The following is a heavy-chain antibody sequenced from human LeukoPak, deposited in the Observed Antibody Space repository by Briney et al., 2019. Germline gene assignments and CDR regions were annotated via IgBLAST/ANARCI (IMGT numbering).Heavy chain of an antibody. V-gene: IGHV3-53*01. Sequence: TGGSLRLSYAASGFTVSSNYMSWVRQAPGKGLEWVSVIYSGGSTYYADSVKGRFTISRDNSKNTLYLQMNSLRAEDTAVYYCARELYTVSGGGDAFDIWGQGTMVTVSS. D-gene: IGHD4-17*01. CDR2: IYSGGST. CDR1: GFTVSSNY. J-gene: IGHJ3*02. CDR3: ARELYTVSGGGDAFDI.